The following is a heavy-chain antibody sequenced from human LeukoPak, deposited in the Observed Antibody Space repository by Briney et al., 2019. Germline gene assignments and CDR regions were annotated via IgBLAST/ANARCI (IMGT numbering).Heavy chain of an antibody. D-gene: IGHD3-9*01. J-gene: IGHJ4*02. CDR1: GFTFSSYS. V-gene: IGHV3-21*01. Sequence: GGSLRLSCAASGFTFSSYSMNWVRQAPGKGLEWVSSISSSSSYIYYADSVKGRFTISRDNAKNSLYLQMNSLRAENTAVYYCARDQGIGDILTGFDYWGQGTLVTVSS. CDR2: ISSSSSYI. CDR3: ARDQGIGDILTGFDY.